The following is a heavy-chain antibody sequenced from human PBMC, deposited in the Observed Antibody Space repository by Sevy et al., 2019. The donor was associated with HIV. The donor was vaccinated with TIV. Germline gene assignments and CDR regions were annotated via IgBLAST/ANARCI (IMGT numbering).Heavy chain of an antibody. V-gene: IGHV4-4*02. J-gene: IGHJ6*02. CDR2: RYHSGST. CDR3: ARGAIAAAGYSYGMDV. CDR1: GASITSSAW. Sequence: SETLSLTCAVSGASITSSAWWTWVRQPPGKGLEWIGKRYHSGSTTYNPSLKSRVTILVDDSKNQFSLHLKSVTAADTAVYYCARGAIAAAGYSYGMDVWDQGTTVTVSS. D-gene: IGHD6-13*01.